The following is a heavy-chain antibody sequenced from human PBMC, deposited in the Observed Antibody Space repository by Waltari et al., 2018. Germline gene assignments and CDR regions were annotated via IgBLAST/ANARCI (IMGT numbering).Heavy chain of an antibody. CDR2: IYIGGET. D-gene: IGHD6-13*01. J-gene: IGHJ4*02. V-gene: IGHV3-53*01. CDR1: GVIVSNNY. Sequence: EVHLVESGGGLVHPGDSVRLSCAASGVIVSNNYMSWVRQPPGKGLEWVSVIYIGGETYYADSVKGRFTISRDNSKNTLDLQMNNVRAEDTAVYYCTSDHGLSWPLDWGQGTMVTVSS. CDR3: TSDHGLSWPLD.